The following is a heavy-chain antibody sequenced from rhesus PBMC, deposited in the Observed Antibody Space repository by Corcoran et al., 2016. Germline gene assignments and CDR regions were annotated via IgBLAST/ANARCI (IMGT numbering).Heavy chain of an antibody. CDR3: AKAGGAAAVV. CDR1: GFTFSSYG. Sequence: EVQLVETGGGLVQPGGSLKLSCAASGFTFSSYGMSWVRPAPGKGLEWVSAINSGGDSTYYADSWKGRFTISRDNSNNTLSLQMNSLRAEDTAVYYCAKAGGAAAVVWGQGVLVTVSS. CDR2: INSGGDST. J-gene: IGHJ4*01. V-gene: IGHV3S5*01. D-gene: IGHD6-25*01.